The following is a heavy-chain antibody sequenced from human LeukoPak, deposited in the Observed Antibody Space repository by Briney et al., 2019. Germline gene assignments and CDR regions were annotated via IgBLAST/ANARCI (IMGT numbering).Heavy chain of an antibody. Sequence: GGSLRLSCAASGFTFKSYWMHWVRQAPGKGLVWVSRINTDGSSTIYADSVKGRFTISRDNAKNTLYLQMNTLRAEDTAVYYCAKPFGSGFYYFAYWGQGTLVTVSS. D-gene: IGHD6-19*01. CDR3: AKPFGSGFYYFAY. CDR1: GFTFKSYW. CDR2: INTDGSST. J-gene: IGHJ4*02. V-gene: IGHV3-74*01.